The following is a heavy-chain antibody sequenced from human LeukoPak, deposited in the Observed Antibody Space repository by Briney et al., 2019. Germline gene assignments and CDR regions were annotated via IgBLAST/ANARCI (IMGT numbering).Heavy chain of an antibody. CDR2: LSSSGHST. CDR1: GFSFSSYT. Sequence: GGSLRLSCSASGFSFSSYTMHWVRQAPGKGLEYVSGLSSSGHSTYYADSAKGRFTISRDNSKNTLYLQMNSLRAEDTALYYCAKDGMSSGNYFGYWGQGTLVTVSS. J-gene: IGHJ4*02. V-gene: IGHV3-64*04. CDR3: AKDGMSSGNYFGY. D-gene: IGHD1-26*01.